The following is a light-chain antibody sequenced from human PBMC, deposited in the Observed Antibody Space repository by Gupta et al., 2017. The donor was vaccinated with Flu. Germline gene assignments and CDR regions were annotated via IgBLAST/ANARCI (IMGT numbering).Light chain of an antibody. CDR1: QSLVYKNGITY. J-gene: IGKJ2*02. V-gene: IGKV2-30*01. CDR3: MRGTHPWT. Sequence: DVVMTQSPLSLPVTLGQPASISCRSSQSLVYKNGITYLHWFQQWPGQSPRRLIYEVSKLDYGVPDTFSGSRSGTDFTLKSSSVEAADVGVYYFMRGTHPWTFGQGTKLEI. CDR2: EVS.